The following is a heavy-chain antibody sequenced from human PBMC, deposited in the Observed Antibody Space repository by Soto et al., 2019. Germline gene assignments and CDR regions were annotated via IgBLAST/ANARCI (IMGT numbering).Heavy chain of an antibody. CDR2: VWYDGNNK. J-gene: IGHJ4*02. CDR1: GFTFSSYG. CDR3: ARGEYGSGNGAVN. Sequence: QVQLVESGGGVVQPGRSLRLSCAASGFTFSSYGMHWVRQAPGKGLEWLAVVWYDGNNKYYADSVKGRFTISRDNSENTLYLQMNSLRAEDTAVYYCARGEYGSGNGAVNWGQGTLVTVSS. V-gene: IGHV3-33*01. D-gene: IGHD3-10*01.